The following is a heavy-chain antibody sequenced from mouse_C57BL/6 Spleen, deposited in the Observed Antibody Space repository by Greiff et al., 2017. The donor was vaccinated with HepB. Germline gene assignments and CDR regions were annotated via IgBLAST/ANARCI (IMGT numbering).Heavy chain of an antibody. CDR3: ARSYWDVEYYFDY. CDR1: GYTFTSYG. V-gene: IGHV1-81*01. J-gene: IGHJ2*01. CDR2: IYPRSGNT. D-gene: IGHD4-1*01. Sequence: QVQLQQSGAELARPGASVKLSCKASGYTFTSYGISWVKQRTGQGLEWIGEIYPRSGNTYYNEKFKGKATLTADKSSSTAYMELRSLTSEDSAVYFCARSYWDVEYYFDYWGQGTTLTVSS.